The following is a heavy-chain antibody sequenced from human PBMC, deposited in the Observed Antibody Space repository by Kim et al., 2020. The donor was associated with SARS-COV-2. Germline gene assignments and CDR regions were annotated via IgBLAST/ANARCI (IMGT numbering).Heavy chain of an antibody. D-gene: IGHD1-26*01. J-gene: IGHJ4*02. CDR3: AKVMRIVGATPFDY. V-gene: IGHV3-23*01. Sequence: ADSVKGRFTISRDNSKNTLYLQMNSLRAEDTAVYYCAKVMRIVGATPFDYWGQGTLVTVSS.